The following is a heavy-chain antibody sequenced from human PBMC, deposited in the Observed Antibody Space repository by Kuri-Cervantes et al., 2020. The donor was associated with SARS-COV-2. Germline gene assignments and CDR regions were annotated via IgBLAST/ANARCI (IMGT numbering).Heavy chain of an antibody. V-gene: IGHV1-24*01. J-gene: IGHJ4*02. CDR1: GYTLTELS. Sequence: ASVKVSCKVSGYTLTELSMHWVRQAPGKGLEWMGGFDPEDGETIYAQKFQGRVTMTEDTSTDTAYMELSSLRSEDTAVYYCASSSWYYDFNPSPIYYFDYWGQGTLVTVSS. CDR3: ASSSWYYDFNPSPIYYFDY. CDR2: FDPEDGET. D-gene: IGHD3/OR15-3a*01.